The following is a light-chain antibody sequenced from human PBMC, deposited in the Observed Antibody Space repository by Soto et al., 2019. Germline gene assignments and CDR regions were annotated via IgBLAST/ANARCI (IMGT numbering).Light chain of an antibody. CDR1: SKDVGAYNY. CDR3: TSYTTSNTLV. Sequence: QSALTQPASVSGSPGQSITISCTGTSKDVGAYNYVSWYQHYPGKAPKLLISEVSNRPSGVSNRFSGSKSGNTASLTISGLQAEDETDYYCTSYTTSNTLVFGTGTKLTVL. CDR2: EVS. J-gene: IGLJ1*01. V-gene: IGLV2-14*01.